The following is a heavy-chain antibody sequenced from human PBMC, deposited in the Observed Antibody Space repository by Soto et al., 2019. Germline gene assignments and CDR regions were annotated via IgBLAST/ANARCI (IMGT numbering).Heavy chain of an antibody. CDR3: SRGGHCTDGVCSALDY. Sequence: QVQLQQSGPGLVKPSETLSLTCTVSGGSISTYYWSWIRQPPGKGLEWIGYIYYGGSANYNPSRESRVPISLDRSKKQFSLRLNSVTAADTAVYYCSRGGHCTDGVCSALDYWGQGTLVTVSS. D-gene: IGHD2-8*01. CDR2: IYYGGSA. J-gene: IGHJ4*02. V-gene: IGHV4-59*08. CDR1: GGSISTYY.